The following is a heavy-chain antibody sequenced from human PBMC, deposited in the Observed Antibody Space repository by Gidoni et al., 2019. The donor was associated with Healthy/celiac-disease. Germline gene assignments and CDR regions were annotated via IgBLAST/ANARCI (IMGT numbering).Heavy chain of an antibody. J-gene: IGHJ6*04. V-gene: IGHV3-30*18. CDR2: ISYDGSNK. Sequence: QVQLVESGGGVVQPGRSLRLSCSASGFSFSRYGLHWVRQAPGKGLEWVAVISYDGSNKYYADSVKGRFTISRDNSKNTLYLQMNSLRAEDTAVYYCAKEDSSSWYRYYYYGMDVWGKGTTVTVSS. CDR3: AKEDSSSWYRYYYYGMDV. CDR1: GFSFSRYG. D-gene: IGHD6-13*01.